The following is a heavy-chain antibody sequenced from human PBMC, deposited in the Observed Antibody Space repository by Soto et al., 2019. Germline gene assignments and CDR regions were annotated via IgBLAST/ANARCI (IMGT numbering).Heavy chain of an antibody. J-gene: IGHJ3*02. Sequence: ASVKVSCTASGYTFTTYGISWVRQAPGQGLDWMGWISAYNGNTNYAQKLQGRVTMTTDTSTSTAYMELRSLRSDDTAVYYCARDVNYYGSGSGGKDAFDIWGQGTMVTVSS. CDR3: ARDVNYYGSGSGGKDAFDI. CDR1: GYTFTTYG. CDR2: ISAYNGNT. D-gene: IGHD3-10*01. V-gene: IGHV1-18*01.